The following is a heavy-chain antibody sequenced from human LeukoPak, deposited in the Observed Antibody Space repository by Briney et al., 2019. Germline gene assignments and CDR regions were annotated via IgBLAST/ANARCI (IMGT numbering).Heavy chain of an antibody. V-gene: IGHV4-34*01. CDR1: GGSFSGYY. Sequence: SETLSLTCAVYGGSFSGYYWSWIRQPPGKGLEWIGEINHSGSTNYNPSLKSRVTISVDTSKNQFSLKLSSVTAADTAVYYCARRTVRGVIITRYFDYWGQGTLVTVSS. CDR3: ARRTVRGVIITRYFDY. CDR2: INHSGST. J-gene: IGHJ4*02. D-gene: IGHD3-10*01.